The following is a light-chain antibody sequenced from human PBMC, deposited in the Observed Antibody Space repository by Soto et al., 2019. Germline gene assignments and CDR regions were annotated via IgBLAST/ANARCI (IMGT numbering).Light chain of an antibody. J-gene: IGKJ1*01. Sequence: DIPMTQTPSSLSASVGDRATITFQAGLDSSTLLNWYQQKPGKAPKLLIYDASNLEIGVPSRFSGSGSGTEFTLTISSLQSEDFATYYCQQYKSFWTFGQGTKV. CDR2: DAS. V-gene: IGKV1-33*01. CDR3: QQYKSFWT. CDR1: LDSSTL.